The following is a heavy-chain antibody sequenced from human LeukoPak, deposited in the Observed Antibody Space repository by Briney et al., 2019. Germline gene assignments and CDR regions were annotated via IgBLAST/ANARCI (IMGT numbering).Heavy chain of an antibody. CDR3: ARELWARHLYYFDY. D-gene: IGHD6-6*01. J-gene: IGHJ4*02. CDR1: GGTFSSYA. CDR2: IIPIFGTA. V-gene: IGHV1-69*13. Sequence: GASVKVSCKASGGTFSSYAISWVRQAPGQGLEWMGGIIPIFGTANYAQKFQGRVTITADESTSTAYMELSSLRSEDTAVYYCARELWARHLYYFDYWGQGTLVTVSS.